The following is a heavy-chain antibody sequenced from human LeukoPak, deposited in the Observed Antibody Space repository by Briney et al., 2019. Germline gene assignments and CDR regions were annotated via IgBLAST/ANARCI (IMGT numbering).Heavy chain of an antibody. Sequence: GGSLRLSCAASGFTFSGSGMSWVRQAPGKGLEWISSSGDSDGSTYYADSLKGRFTISRDNSKNTLYLHMNSPRAEDTAVYYCARNGQQWPVYSCDDWGQGTLVTVSS. D-gene: IGHD6-19*01. CDR2: SGDSDGST. V-gene: IGHV3-23*01. J-gene: IGHJ4*02. CDR3: ARNGQQWPVYSCDD. CDR1: GFTFSGSG.